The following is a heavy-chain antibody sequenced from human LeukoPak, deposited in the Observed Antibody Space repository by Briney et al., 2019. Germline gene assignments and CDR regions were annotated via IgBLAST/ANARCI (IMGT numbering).Heavy chain of an antibody. D-gene: IGHD3-3*01. CDR1: GFTFSSHW. Sequence: GGSLRLSCAASGFTFSSHWMSWLRQAPGKGLEWVAIIKPDGSENYCVDSVKGRFTISRDNSKNSLYLQMNSLRAEGTAVYYCTGYTFSGVIIGPRMDVWGQGTRVTVSS. CDR3: TGYTFSGVIIGPRMDV. V-gene: IGHV3-7*01. CDR2: IKPDGSEN. J-gene: IGHJ6*02.